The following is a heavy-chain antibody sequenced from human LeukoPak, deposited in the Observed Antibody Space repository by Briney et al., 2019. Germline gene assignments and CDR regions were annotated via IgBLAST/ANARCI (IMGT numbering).Heavy chain of an antibody. Sequence: GGSLRLSCAASGFTFSNYAMSWARQAPGKGLEWVSAIGISVGSKFYADSVKGRFTISRDNSKNTLSLQMNSLRAEDTAVYYCAKHLGFGPQGRYFDYWGQGTLVTVSS. D-gene: IGHD3-10*01. CDR3: AKHLGFGPQGRYFDY. J-gene: IGHJ4*02. CDR1: GFTFSNYA. V-gene: IGHV3-23*01. CDR2: IGISVGSK.